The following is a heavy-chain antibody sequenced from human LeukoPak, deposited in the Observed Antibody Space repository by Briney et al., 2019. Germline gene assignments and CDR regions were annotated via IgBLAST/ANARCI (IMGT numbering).Heavy chain of an antibody. V-gene: IGHV3-7*01. CDR2: IKQDGSEK. CDR1: GFTFSSYW. Sequence: GGSLRLSCAASGFTFSSYWMSWVRQAPGKGLEWVANIKQDGSEKYYVDSVKGRFTISRDNAKNSLYLQMNSLRAEDTAVYYCARHGQYQLLPEDLYWYFDLWGRGTLVTVSS. J-gene: IGHJ2*01. D-gene: IGHD2-2*01. CDR3: ARHGQYQLLPEDLYWYFDL.